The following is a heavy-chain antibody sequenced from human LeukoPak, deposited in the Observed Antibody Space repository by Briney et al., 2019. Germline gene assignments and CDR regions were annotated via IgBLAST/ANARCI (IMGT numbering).Heavy chain of an antibody. D-gene: IGHD6-13*01. J-gene: IGHJ4*02. CDR2: IIPILGIA. Sequence: SVKVSCKASGGTFSSYAISWVRQAPGQGLEWMGRIIPILGIANYAQKFQGRVTITADKSTSTAYMELSSLRSEDTAVYYCARSYQAAAGKRYFDYWGQGTLVTVSS. CDR3: ARSYQAAAGKRYFDY. CDR1: GGTFSSYA. V-gene: IGHV1-69*04.